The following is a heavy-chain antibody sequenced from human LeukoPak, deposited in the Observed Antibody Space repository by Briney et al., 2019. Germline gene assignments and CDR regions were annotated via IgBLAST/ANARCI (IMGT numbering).Heavy chain of an antibody. CDR1: GFSFTSSA. D-gene: IGHD3-3*01. Sequence: SVTVSCKASGFSFTSSAMERVREARGQRLEWIGWIVVGSGNTNYAQKLQGRVTMPTDTSTSTSYMELRSLGSDVPAVYYCDRGLTIFGVVIMYIWGQGTLVTVSS. CDR3: DRGLTIFGVVIMYI. CDR2: IVVGSGNT. V-gene: IGHV1-58*02. J-gene: IGHJ4*02.